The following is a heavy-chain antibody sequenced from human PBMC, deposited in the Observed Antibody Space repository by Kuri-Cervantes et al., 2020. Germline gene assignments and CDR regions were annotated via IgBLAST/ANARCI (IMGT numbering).Heavy chain of an antibody. CDR3: ARDKNLSVGGIAAAGFDP. Sequence: SETLSLTCTVSGGSVSSGSYYWSWIRQHPGKGLEWIGYIYYSGSTYYNPSLKSRVTISVDTSKNQFSLQLSSVTAADTAVYYCARDKNLSVGGIAAAGFDPWGQGTLVTVSS. CDR1: GGSVSSGSYY. J-gene: IGHJ5*02. V-gene: IGHV4-31*03. D-gene: IGHD6-13*01. CDR2: IYYSGST.